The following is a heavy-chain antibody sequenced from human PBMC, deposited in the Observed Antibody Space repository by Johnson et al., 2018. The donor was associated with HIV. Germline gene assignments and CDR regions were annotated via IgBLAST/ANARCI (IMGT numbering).Heavy chain of an antibody. V-gene: IGHV3-15*01. Sequence: VQLVESGGGLVKPGGSLRLSCAASGFTFDDYAMTWVRQAPGKGLEWVGFIRSKAYGGTTDFTAPVKGRFSISRDDSKNTVYLQMNSLKSEDTAVYYCTTEGDAFDIWGQGTMVTVSS. J-gene: IGHJ3*02. CDR1: GFTFDDYA. CDR3: TTEGDAFDI. CDR2: IRSKAYGGTT.